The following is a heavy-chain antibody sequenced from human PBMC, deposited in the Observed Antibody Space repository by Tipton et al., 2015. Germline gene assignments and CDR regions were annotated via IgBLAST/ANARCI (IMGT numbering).Heavy chain of an antibody. D-gene: IGHD2-2*01. CDR1: GYSFTSYW. CDR3: ARSVSPAVITFDY. J-gene: IGHJ4*02. V-gene: IGHV5-51*01. Sequence: VQLVQSGAEVKKPGESLKISCKGSGYSFTSYWIGWVRQMPGKGLEWMSIIYPGDSETRYSPSFQGQVTISADKSINTAYLQWTSLKASDTAMYYCARSVSPAVITFDYWGRGTLVTVSS. CDR2: IYPGDSET.